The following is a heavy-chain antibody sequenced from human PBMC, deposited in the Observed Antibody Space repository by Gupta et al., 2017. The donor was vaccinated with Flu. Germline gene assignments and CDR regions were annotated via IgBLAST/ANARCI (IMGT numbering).Heavy chain of an antibody. D-gene: IGHD4-17*01. CDR2: ISSSGNTI. Sequence: MSWIRQAPGKGLGWISYISSSGNTIDYADSVKGRFIISRENTKNSVFLQTQSLGAEDTAVSYCARDRLPCTVGIYYYGMDIWVRGTAVTVSS. V-gene: IGHV3-11*01. CDR3: ARDRLPCTVGIYYYGMDI. J-gene: IGHJ6*02.